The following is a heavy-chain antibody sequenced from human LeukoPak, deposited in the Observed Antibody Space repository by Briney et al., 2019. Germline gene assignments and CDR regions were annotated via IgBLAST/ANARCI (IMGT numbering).Heavy chain of an antibody. D-gene: IGHD2-2*01. Sequence: GGSLRLSCAASGFTFSSYGMHWVRQAPGKGLEWVAFVRNDGVITSYADSVKGRFTTSRDNSKNTVYLQMNSLRPEDTAVYYCVKGEVPVVSFYAYWGQGLLVTVSS. V-gene: IGHV3-30*02. J-gene: IGHJ4*02. CDR1: GFTFSSYG. CDR2: VRNDGVIT. CDR3: VKGEVPVVSFYAY.